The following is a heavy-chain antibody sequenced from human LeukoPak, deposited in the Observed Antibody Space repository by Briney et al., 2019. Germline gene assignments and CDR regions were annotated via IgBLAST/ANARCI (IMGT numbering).Heavy chain of an antibody. CDR1: GGSISSSSYY. CDR2: IYYSGST. Sequence: PSETLSLTCTVSGGSISSSSYYWGWIRQPPGKGLEWIGSIYYSGSTYYNPSLKSRVTISVDTSKNQFSLKLSSVTAADTAVYYCARANVVGATRGAFDIWGQGTMVTVSS. J-gene: IGHJ3*02. CDR3: ARANVVGATRGAFDI. V-gene: IGHV4-39*07. D-gene: IGHD1-26*01.